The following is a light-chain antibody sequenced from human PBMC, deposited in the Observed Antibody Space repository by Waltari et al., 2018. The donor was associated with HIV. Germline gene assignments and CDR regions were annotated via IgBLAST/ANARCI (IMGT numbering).Light chain of an antibody. J-gene: IGLJ3*02. CDR2: NNN. V-gene: IGLV1-44*01. CDR3: ATGDHRLNGWV. CDR1: SSNIGSDA. Sequence: QAVLTQPPSAPGTPGQRITISCSGSSSNIGSDAVNWYQQLPGTAPKLLIYNNNPRPSGVPDRFPASKSGTSASLAISGLQSEDEADYYCATGDHRLNGWVFGGGTKLTVL.